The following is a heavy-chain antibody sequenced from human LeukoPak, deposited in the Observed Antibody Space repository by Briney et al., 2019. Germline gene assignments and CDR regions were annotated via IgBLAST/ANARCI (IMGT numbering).Heavy chain of an antibody. Sequence: SGGSLRLSCAASGFTFSSYAMSWVRQAPGKGLEWVSAISGSGRSTYYADSVKGRFTISRDNSKNTLYLQMNSLRAGDTAVYYCAKSPGRYDFWSGYLPDVLDYWGQGTLVTVSS. J-gene: IGHJ4*02. CDR1: GFTFSSYA. D-gene: IGHD3-3*01. CDR3: AKSPGRYDFWSGYLPDVLDY. CDR2: ISGSGRST. V-gene: IGHV3-23*01.